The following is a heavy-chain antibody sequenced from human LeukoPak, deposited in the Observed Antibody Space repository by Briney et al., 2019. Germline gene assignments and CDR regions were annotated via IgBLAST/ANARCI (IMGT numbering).Heavy chain of an antibody. V-gene: IGHV3-21*04. CDR3: AKSYGDYVFDY. CDR1: GFTFSSYS. J-gene: IGHJ4*02. CDR2: ISSSSSYI. D-gene: IGHD4-17*01. Sequence: GGSLRLSCAASGFTFSSYSMNWVRQAPGKGLEWVSSISSSSSYIYYADSVKGRFTISRDNAKNSLYLQMNSLRAEDTAVYYCAKSYGDYVFDYWGQGTLVTVSS.